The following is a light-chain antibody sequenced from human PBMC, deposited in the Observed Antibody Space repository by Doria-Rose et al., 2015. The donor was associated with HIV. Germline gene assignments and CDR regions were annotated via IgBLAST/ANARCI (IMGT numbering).Light chain of an antibody. CDR3: QQYGTSRGT. CDR1: QRVKSSY. J-gene: IGKJ5*01. CDR2: DAS. V-gene: IGKV3-20*01. Sequence: IALTQSAGTLSLSPGERATLSCMASQRVKSSYLVWYQLKPGQAHRHLSYDASTRATGIPDRFSGSGSGTDFTFTISRLEPEDVAVYYCQQYGTSRGTFGQGTRLEIK.